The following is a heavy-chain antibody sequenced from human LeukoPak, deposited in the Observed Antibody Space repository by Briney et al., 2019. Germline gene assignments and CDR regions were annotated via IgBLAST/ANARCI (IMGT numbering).Heavy chain of an antibody. CDR1: GGSISATNW. Sequence: PSGTLSLTCGVSGGSISATNWWSWVRQPPGKGLEGIGEIYYSGSTNYNPSLKSRVTISVDKSKTQFSLRLSSVTAADTAVYYCARGAAAGTWVYGMDVWGRGTTVTVSS. CDR3: ARGAAAGTWVYGMDV. D-gene: IGHD6-13*01. J-gene: IGHJ6*02. CDR2: IYYSGST. V-gene: IGHV4-4*02.